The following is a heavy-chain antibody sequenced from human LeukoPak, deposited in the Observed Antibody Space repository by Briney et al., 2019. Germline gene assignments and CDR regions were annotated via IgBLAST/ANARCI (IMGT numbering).Heavy chain of an antibody. Sequence: SETLSLTCAVSVGSISSDYWSWIRQPPGEGLEWIGNIYYSGTTSYNPSLESRVFISVDTSKNKFSLKLSSVTAADTAVYYCARHWGSGSYYYSHYYYYGMDVWGQGTTVTVSS. CDR2: IYYSGTT. CDR3: ARHWGSGSYYYSHYYYYGMDV. CDR1: VGSISSDY. D-gene: IGHD3-10*01. V-gene: IGHV4-59*08. J-gene: IGHJ6*02.